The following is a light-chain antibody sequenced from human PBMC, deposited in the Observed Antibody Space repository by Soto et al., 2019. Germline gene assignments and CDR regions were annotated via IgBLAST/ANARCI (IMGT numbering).Light chain of an antibody. CDR1: SSDVGSHNL. V-gene: IGLV2-23*01. J-gene: IGLJ1*01. CDR2: EAS. Sequence: QSVLTQPASVSGSPGQSITISCTGTSSDVGSHNLVSWYQQYPGKAPKLIIFEASKRPSGVSNRFSGSKSGTTASLTISGLQAEDEADYYCCSNAGSSSTTYVFGTGTKVTVL. CDR3: CSNAGSSSTTYV.